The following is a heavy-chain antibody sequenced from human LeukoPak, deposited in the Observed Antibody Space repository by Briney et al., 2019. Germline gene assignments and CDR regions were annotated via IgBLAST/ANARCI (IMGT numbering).Heavy chain of an antibody. CDR2: IYSGGTT. CDR3: ARDGYGYNYMDV. D-gene: IGHD5-12*01. Sequence: GGSLRLSCAASGFSVSSNFMSWVRQAPGKGLEWVSVIYSGGTTYNADSVRGRFTISRDNSKNTLYLQMDSLRAEDTAVYYCARDGYGYNYMDVWGKGTTVTVSS. CDR1: GFSVSSNF. J-gene: IGHJ6*03. V-gene: IGHV3-53*01.